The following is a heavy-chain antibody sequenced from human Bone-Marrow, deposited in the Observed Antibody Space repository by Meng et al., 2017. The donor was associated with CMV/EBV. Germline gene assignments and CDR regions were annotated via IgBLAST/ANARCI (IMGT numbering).Heavy chain of an antibody. Sequence: ASVKVSCKASGYTFTGYYMHWVRQAPGQGLEWMGWINPNSGGTNYAQKFQGRVTMTRDTSISTAYRELSRLRSDDTAVYYCASPVGTISGYYYYYYGMDVWGQGTTVTVSS. J-gene: IGHJ6*02. CDR1: GYTFTGYY. CDR3: ASPVGTISGYYYYYYGMDV. CDR2: INPNSGGT. V-gene: IGHV1-2*02. D-gene: IGHD3-3*01.